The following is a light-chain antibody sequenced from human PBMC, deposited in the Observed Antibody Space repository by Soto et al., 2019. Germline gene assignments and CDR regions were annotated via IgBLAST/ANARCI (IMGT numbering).Light chain of an antibody. Sequence: DIQMTQSPSSLSASVGDAVSLTCRASRSISNYLNWYQQKPGRAPKLLISGASSLQRGVPSRFSGSGSGTTFTLTITSLQPDDFAIYFCQQCYTAPYTFGHGTKVEIK. CDR2: GAS. V-gene: IGKV1-39*01. J-gene: IGKJ3*01. CDR3: QQCYTAPYT. CDR1: RSISNY.